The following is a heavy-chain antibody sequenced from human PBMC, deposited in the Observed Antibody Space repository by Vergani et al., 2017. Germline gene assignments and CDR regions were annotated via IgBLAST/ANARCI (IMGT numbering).Heavy chain of an antibody. D-gene: IGHD5-12*01. Sequence: EVQLLESGGGLVQPGGSLRLSRAASGFTFSSYAMSWVRQAPGKGLEWVSAISGSGGSTYYADSVKGRFTSSRDNSKNTLYLQMNSLRAEDTAVYYCAKAGGYDSYYYYGMDVWGQGTTVTVSS. V-gene: IGHV3-23*01. J-gene: IGHJ6*02. CDR2: ISGSGGST. CDR3: AKAGGYDSYYYYGMDV. CDR1: GFTFSSYA.